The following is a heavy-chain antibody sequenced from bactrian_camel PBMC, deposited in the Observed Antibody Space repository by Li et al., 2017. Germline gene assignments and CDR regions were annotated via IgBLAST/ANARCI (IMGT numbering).Heavy chain of an antibody. D-gene: IGHD8*01. Sequence: QVQLVESGGGSVTAGGSLRLSCSPSGYGHITKCMGWFRQAPGKEREGVAAIYTGDARTVYYADSVKGRFTISRDNAKAAVFLQLNNLKTDDTAMYYCAKDRLPYWSADDVNLLRGQGTQVTVS. CDR2: IYTGDART. V-gene: IGHV3S1*01. J-gene: IGHJ4*01. CDR1: GYGHITKC. CDR3: AKDRLPYWSADDVNLL.